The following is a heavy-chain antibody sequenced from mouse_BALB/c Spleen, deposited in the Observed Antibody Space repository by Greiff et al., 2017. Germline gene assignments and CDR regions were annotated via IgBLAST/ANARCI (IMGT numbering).Heavy chain of an antibody. J-gene: IGHJ3*01. Sequence: EVKLMESGGGLVQPGGSMKLSCVASGFTFSNYWMNWVRQSPEKGLEWVAEIRLKSNNYATHYAESVKGRFTISRDDSKSSVYLQMNNLRAEDTGIYYCTGGPFAYWGQGTLVTVSA. CDR2: IRLKSNNYAT. CDR3: TGGPFAY. V-gene: IGHV6-6*02. CDR1: GFTFSNYW.